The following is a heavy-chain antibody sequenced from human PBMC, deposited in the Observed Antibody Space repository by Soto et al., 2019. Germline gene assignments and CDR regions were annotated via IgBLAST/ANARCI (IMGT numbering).Heavy chain of an antibody. CDR2: ISSRSSYI. J-gene: IGHJ4*02. V-gene: IGHV3-21*01. CDR3: TRDGKGSRTTGTTYGDS. CDR1: GFTFSNYN. Sequence: GGSLRLSCAASGFTFSNYNMNWVRQAPGKGLEWVSSISSRSSYIYYADSVKGRFTFSRDNAKNSLYLQMNSLRAEDTAVYYCTRDGKGSRTTGTTYGDSWGQGTLVTVSS. D-gene: IGHD1-1*01.